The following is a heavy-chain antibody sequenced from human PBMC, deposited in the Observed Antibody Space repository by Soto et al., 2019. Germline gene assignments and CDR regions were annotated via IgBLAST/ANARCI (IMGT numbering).Heavy chain of an antibody. V-gene: IGHV4-39*01. CDR1: GGSISSGPYY. CDR3: ARLNGDSYYFDS. J-gene: IGHJ4*02. Sequence: QLQLQESGPGLVKPSETLSLTCTVSGGSISSGPYYWGWIRQPPGKGLEWIGIIYYSGSTYYSPSLKSRVTISVDTSKNQFSLKLSSVTAADTAVYYCARLNGDSYYFDSWGQGSLVTVSS. CDR2: IYYSGST. D-gene: IGHD4-17*01.